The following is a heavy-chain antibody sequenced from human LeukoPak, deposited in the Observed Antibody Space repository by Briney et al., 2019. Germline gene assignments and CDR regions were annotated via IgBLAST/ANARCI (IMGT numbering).Heavy chain of an antibody. CDR1: GGTFSSYA. Sequence: SVKVSCKASGGTFSSYAISWVRQAPGQGLEWMGGIIPIFGTANYAQKFQGRVTITADKSTSTAYMELSSLRSEDTAVYYCARVQDPGIAVAGFDYWGQGTLVTVSS. V-gene: IGHV1-69*06. D-gene: IGHD6-19*01. CDR2: IIPIFGTA. CDR3: ARVQDPGIAVAGFDY. J-gene: IGHJ4*02.